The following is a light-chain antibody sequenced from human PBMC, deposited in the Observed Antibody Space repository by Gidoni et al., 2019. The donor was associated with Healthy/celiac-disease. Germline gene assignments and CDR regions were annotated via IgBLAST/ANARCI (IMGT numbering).Light chain of an antibody. CDR3: QQSYSPPRP. V-gene: IGKV1-39*01. CDR1: QSISSY. Sequence: IKMTQSPSSLSASVGDRVTITCRASQSISSYLNWYQQKPGKAPKLLIYAASSLQSGVPSRFSGSGSGTDFTLTISSLQPEDFATYYWQQSYSPPRPFGQGTQLEIK. J-gene: IGKJ1*01. CDR2: AAS.